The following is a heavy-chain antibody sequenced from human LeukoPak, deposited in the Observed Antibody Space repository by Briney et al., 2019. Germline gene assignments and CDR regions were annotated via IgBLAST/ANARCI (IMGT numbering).Heavy chain of an antibody. CDR2: IYYSGST. J-gene: IGHJ4*02. CDR1: GGSIGSSSYY. Sequence: SGTLSLTCTVSGGSIGSSSYYWGWIRQPPGKGLEWIGSIYYSGSTYYNPSLKSRVTISVDTSKNQFSLKLSSVTAADTAVYYCARRRIQLWFFDYWGQGTLVTVSS. CDR3: ARRRIQLWFFDY. D-gene: IGHD5-18*01. V-gene: IGHV4-39*01.